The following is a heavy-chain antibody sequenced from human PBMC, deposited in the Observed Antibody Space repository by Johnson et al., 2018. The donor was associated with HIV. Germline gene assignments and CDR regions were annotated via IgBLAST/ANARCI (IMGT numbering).Heavy chain of an antibody. D-gene: IGHD6-6*01. Sequence: VQLVESGGGLVQPGGSLRLSCAASGFTVSSNYMSWVRQAPGKGLEWASVIFSGGSTHYADSVKGRFTISRDNSKNTRYLQMSSLRVEDTAMYYCARAAAARSTGHDAFDIWGQGTMVTVSP. V-gene: IGHV3-66*01. CDR1: GFTVSSNY. J-gene: IGHJ3*02. CDR3: ARAAAARSTGHDAFDI. CDR2: IFSGGST.